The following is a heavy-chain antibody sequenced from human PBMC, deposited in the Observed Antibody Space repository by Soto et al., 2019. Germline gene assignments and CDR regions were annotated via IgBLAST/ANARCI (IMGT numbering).Heavy chain of an antibody. Sequence: AASVKVSCKASGGTFSSYTISWVRQAPGQGLEWMGRIIPILGIGNYAQKFQGRVTITADKSTSTAYKELSSLRSEDTAVYYCARPKDYDDCLDLWGQGTLVTVSS. CDR2: IIPILGIG. CDR1: GGTFSSYT. V-gene: IGHV1-69*02. J-gene: IGHJ4*02. CDR3: ARPKDYDDCLDL. D-gene: IGHD3-22*01.